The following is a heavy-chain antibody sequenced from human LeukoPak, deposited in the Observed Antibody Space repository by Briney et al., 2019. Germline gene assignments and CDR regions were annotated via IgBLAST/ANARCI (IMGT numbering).Heavy chain of an antibody. CDR2: IIPILGIA. CDR1: GGTFSSYA. Sequence: ASVKVSCKASGGTFSSYAISWVRQAPGQGLEWMGRIIPILGIANYAQKFQGRVTITADKSTSTAYMELSSLRSEDTAVYYCARSVVVTDGAFDIWGQGTMVTVSS. D-gene: IGHD2-21*02. CDR3: ARSVVVTDGAFDI. J-gene: IGHJ3*02. V-gene: IGHV1-69*04.